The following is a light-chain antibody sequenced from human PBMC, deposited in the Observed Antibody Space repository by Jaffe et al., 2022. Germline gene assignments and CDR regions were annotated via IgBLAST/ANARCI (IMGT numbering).Light chain of an antibody. CDR3: QQSYSTPMYT. CDR2: TAS. Sequence: DIQMTQSPSSLSPSIGDRVTITCRASQNIGRFLNWYQQKPGKAPNLLIYTASVLQSGVPSRFSGSGSGTDFTLSIRSLQPEDVATYYCQQSYSTPMYTFGQGTKLEI. J-gene: IGKJ2*01. CDR1: QNIGRF. V-gene: IGKV1-39*01.